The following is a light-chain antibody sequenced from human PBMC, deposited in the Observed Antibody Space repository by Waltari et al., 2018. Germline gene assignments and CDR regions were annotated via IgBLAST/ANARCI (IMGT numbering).Light chain of an antibody. Sequence: EIVLTQSPGTLSLSPGERATLSCRASQTVRSSYIAWYQQRPGQAPRLLIHGASSRATGIPDRFRGSGSGTAFTLTISGLEPDDFAVYFCELYDSSPPGYTFGQGTKLEI. V-gene: IGKV3-20*01. CDR3: ELYDSSPPGYT. CDR2: GAS. CDR1: QTVRSSY. J-gene: IGKJ2*01.